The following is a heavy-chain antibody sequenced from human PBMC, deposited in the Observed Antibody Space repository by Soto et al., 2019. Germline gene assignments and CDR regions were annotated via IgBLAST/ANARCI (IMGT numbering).Heavy chain of an antibody. Sequence: QVQLQESGPGLVKPSQTLSLTCTVSGGSISSGGYYRSWIRQHPGKGLEWIGYMYYSRSTYYNPSLKSRVTISVDTSKNQFSLKLNSVTAADPAVYYCAIGSGEYYFGMDVWGQGTKVTVSS. D-gene: IGHD6-19*01. CDR3: AIGSGEYYFGMDV. CDR1: GGSISSGGYY. CDR2: MYYSRST. J-gene: IGHJ6*02. V-gene: IGHV4-31*03.